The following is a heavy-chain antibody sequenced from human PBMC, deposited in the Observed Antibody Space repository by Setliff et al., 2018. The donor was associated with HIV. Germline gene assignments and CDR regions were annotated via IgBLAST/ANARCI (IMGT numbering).Heavy chain of an antibody. Sequence: NPSETLSLTCTVSGGSISSYYWSWIRQPAGEGLEWIGRIYTSGSTNYNPSLKSRVTVSVDTSKNQFSLKLSSVTAADTAVYYCARDGFWSGYIDYWGQGTLVTVSS. CDR1: GGSISSYY. CDR2: IYTSGST. J-gene: IGHJ4*02. D-gene: IGHD3-3*01. V-gene: IGHV4-4*07. CDR3: ARDGFWSGYIDY.